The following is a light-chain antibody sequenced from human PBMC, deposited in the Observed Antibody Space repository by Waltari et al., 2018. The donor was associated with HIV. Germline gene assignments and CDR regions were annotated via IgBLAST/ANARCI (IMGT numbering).Light chain of an antibody. Sequence: QSVLTQPPSVSGAPGPRVTIPCTGTSSNIGAGSDVHWYQQLPGTAPKLLIYGNSNRPSGVPDRFSGSKSGTSASLAITGLQAEDEADYYCQSYDSSLSGSVFGGGTKLTVL. CDR3: QSYDSSLSGSV. CDR2: GNS. J-gene: IGLJ2*01. CDR1: SSNIGAGSD. V-gene: IGLV1-40*01.